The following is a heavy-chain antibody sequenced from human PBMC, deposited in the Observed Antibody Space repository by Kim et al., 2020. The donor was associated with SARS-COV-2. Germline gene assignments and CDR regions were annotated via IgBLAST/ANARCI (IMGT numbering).Heavy chain of an antibody. Sequence: SETLSLTCTVSGGSISSGGYYWSWIRQHPGKGLEWIGYIYYSGSTYYNPSLKSRVTISVDTSKNHFSLKLNSMTAADTAVYFCARGPRQNWFDPWGQGTLVTVSS. J-gene: IGHJ5*02. CDR2: IYYSGST. CDR1: GGSISSGGYY. CDR3: ARGPRQNWFDP. V-gene: IGHV4-31*03.